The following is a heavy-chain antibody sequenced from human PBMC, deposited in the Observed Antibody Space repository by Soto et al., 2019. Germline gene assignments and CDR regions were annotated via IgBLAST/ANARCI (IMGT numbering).Heavy chain of an antibody. CDR2: TYYRSKWYN. Sequence: PSQTLSLTCAISGDSVSSNSAAWNCIRQSPSRGLEWLGRTYYRSKWYNDYAVSVKSRITINPDTSKNQFSLQLNSMTPEDTAVYYCARGRVGTYPNWNYLAWFDPWGQGTLVTVSS. CDR1: GDSVSSNSAA. V-gene: IGHV6-1*01. J-gene: IGHJ5*02. CDR3: ARGRVGTYPNWNYLAWFDP. D-gene: IGHD1-7*01.